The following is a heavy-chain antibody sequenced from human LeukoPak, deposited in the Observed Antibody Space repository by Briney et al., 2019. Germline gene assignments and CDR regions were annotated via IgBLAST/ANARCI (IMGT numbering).Heavy chain of an antibody. CDR3: ARDGDY. CDR2: IYHSGST. V-gene: IGHV4-59*06. D-gene: IGHD5-24*01. Sequence: SETLSLTCTVSGGSISSYYWSWIRQPAGKGLEWVGYIYHSGSTYYNPSLKSRVTISVDRSKNQFSLKLSSVTAADTAVYYCARDGDYWGQGTLVTVSS. J-gene: IGHJ4*02. CDR1: GGSISSYY.